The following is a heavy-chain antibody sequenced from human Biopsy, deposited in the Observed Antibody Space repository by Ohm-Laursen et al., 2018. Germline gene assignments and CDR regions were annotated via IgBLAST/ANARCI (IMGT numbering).Heavy chain of an antibody. CDR3: ARDSGDGSGNYGGCFDP. CDR1: GYIFTGHY. J-gene: IGHJ5*02. D-gene: IGHD3-10*01. CDR2: MNPDSGGT. Sequence: ASVKVSCKASGYIFTGHYMHWVRQAPGQGPEWMGWMNPDSGGTKYAQKFQGRVTMTRDTSISTAYMELSSLRSDDTAVYYCARDSGDGSGNYGGCFDPWGQGTLVTVSS. V-gene: IGHV1-2*02.